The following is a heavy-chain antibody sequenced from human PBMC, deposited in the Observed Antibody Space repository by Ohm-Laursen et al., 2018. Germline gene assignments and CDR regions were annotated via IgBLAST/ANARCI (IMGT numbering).Heavy chain of an antibody. CDR2: IKQDGSEK. D-gene: IGHD3-22*01. Sequence: GSLRLSCAASGFTFSSYWMSWVRQAPGKGLEWVANIKQDGSEKYYVDSVKGRFTISRDNAKNSLYLQMNSLRAEDTAVYYCARDNDYYDSSGPGYYFDYWGQGTLVTVSS. V-gene: IGHV3-7*01. CDR3: ARDNDYYDSSGPGYYFDY. CDR1: GFTFSSYW. J-gene: IGHJ4*02.